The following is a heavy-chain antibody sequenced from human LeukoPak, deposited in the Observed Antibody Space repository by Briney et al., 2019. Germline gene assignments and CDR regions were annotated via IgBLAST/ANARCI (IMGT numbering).Heavy chain of an antibody. D-gene: IGHD3-3*01. CDR2: ISRSSTTI. J-gene: IGHJ6*02. V-gene: IGHV3-11*01. Sequence: GGSLRLSCVASGFTFTEYYMSWLRQAPGKGLEWVSKISRSSTTIHYADSVKAGFTISRDNGKQSLYLEMNSLRAEHTGVYYCARDEISTYEWRDLFHYGMDVWGQGTTVIVSS. CDR3: ARDEISTYEWRDLFHYGMDV. CDR1: GFTFTEYY.